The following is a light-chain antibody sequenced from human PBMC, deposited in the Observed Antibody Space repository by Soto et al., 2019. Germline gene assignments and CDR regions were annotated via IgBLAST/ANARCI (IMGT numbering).Light chain of an antibody. CDR1: SSDLGGYNY. CDR3: CSFAGRIFV. V-gene: IGLV2-11*01. CDR2: DVN. Sequence: QSALTQPRSVSGSLGQSVTVSCTGTSSDLGGYNYVAWYQQHPGKAPKLMISDVNKRPSGVPDRFSAYKSGNTASLTISGLQAEDEADYFCCSFAGRIFVFGTGTKDTVL. J-gene: IGLJ1*01.